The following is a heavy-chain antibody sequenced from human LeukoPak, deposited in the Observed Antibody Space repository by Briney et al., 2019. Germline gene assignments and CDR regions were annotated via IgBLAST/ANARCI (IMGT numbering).Heavy chain of an antibody. J-gene: IGHJ3*02. CDR3: AREVVPAAISPHAFDI. Sequence: QPGGSLRLSCAASGFTFSSYAMSWVRQAPGKGLEWVSAISGSGGSTYYADSVKGRFTISRDNSKNTLYVQMNSLRAEDTAVYYCAREVVPAAISPHAFDIWGQGTMVTVSS. D-gene: IGHD2-2*02. CDR1: GFTFSSYA. CDR2: ISGSGGST. V-gene: IGHV3-23*01.